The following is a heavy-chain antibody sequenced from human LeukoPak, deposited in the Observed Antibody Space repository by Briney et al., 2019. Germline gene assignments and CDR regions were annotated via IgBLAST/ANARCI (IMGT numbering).Heavy chain of an antibody. J-gene: IGHJ6*03. CDR3: ARLDSSSWYLRYYYYYYMDV. V-gene: IGHV5-51*01. D-gene: IGHD6-13*01. CDR1: GYSFTSYW. Sequence: GESLKISCKGSGYSFTSYWIGWVRQMPGKGLEWMGIIYPGDSDTRYSPSFQGQVTISADKSISTAYLQWSSLKASDTAMYYCARLDSSSWYLRYYYYYYMDVWGKGTTVTVSS. CDR2: IYPGDSDT.